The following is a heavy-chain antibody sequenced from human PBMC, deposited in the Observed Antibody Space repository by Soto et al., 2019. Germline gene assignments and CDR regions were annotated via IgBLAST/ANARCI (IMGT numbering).Heavy chain of an antibody. CDR3: AKDMGMMDSGSYGGDY. CDR1: GFTFSSYG. CDR2: ISYDGSNK. J-gene: IGHJ4*02. Sequence: XGSLRLSCSASGFTFSSYGMHWVRQAPGKGLEWVAIISYDGSNKYYADSVKGRFTISRDNSKNALFLQMNSLRAEDTAVYYCAKDMGMMDSGSYGGDYWGQGTLVTVSS. D-gene: IGHD1-26*01. V-gene: IGHV3-30*18.